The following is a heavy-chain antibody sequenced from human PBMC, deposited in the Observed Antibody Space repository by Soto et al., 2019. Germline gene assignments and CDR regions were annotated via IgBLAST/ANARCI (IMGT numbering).Heavy chain of an antibody. CDR3: ARSGIAVAGANWFDP. V-gene: IGHV3-33*08. CDR1: GFTFSSYA. J-gene: IGHJ5*02. CDR2: IWYDGSNK. D-gene: IGHD6-19*01. Sequence: GGSLRLSCAASGFTFSSYAMHWVRQAPGKGLEWVAVIWYDGSNKYYADSVKGRFTISRDNSKNTLYLQMNSLRAEDTAVYYCARSGIAVAGANWFDPWGQGTLVTVSS.